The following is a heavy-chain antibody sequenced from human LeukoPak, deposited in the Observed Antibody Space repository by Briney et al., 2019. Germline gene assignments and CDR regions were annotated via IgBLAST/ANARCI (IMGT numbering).Heavy chain of an antibody. CDR2: ITGSSSTI. D-gene: IGHD3-10*01. CDR3: ARAYGSGTNDAFDI. Sequence: TGGSLRLSCAASGFTFSSCDMNWVRQAPGKGLEWVSYITGSSSTIYYADSVKGRFTISRENAKNSLYLQMNSLRAGDTAVYYCARAYGSGTNDAFDIWGQGTMVTVSS. V-gene: IGHV3-48*01. J-gene: IGHJ3*02. CDR1: GFTFSSCD.